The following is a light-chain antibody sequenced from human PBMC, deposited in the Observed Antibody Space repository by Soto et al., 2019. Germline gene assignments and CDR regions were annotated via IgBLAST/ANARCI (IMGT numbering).Light chain of an antibody. CDR3: AAWDDSLSGVV. Sequence: QAVVTQPPSASGTPGQRVTISCSGSSSNIGSNYVYWYQLLPGTAPKLLISTNDQRPSGVPDRFSGSKSGTSASLAISGLRSEDEADYYCAAWDDSLSGVVFGGGTKLTVL. J-gene: IGLJ2*01. CDR1: SSNIGSNY. V-gene: IGLV1-47*01. CDR2: TND.